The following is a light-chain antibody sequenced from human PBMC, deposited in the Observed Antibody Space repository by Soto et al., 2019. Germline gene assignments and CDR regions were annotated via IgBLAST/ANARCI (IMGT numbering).Light chain of an antibody. CDR3: EQRNSWPIT. V-gene: IGKV3D-20*02. Sequence: VLARSPGTRSLSPGERANISVRASQSVSNNYLAWYQQKPGQAPRLLIYGASNRATGIPDRFSGSGSGTDFTLTISSLQSEDFAVYYCEQRNSWPITFGPGTRLEIK. J-gene: IGKJ5*01. CDR1: QSVSNNY. CDR2: GAS.